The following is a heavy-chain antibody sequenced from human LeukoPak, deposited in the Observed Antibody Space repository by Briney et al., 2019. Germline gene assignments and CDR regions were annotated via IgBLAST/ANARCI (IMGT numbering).Heavy chain of an antibody. D-gene: IGHD6-6*01. J-gene: IGHJ5*02. Sequence: QPGGSLRLSCAASGFTFSSYAMSWVRQAPGKGLEWASAISGSGGSTYYADSVKGRFTISRDNSKNTLYLQMNSLRAEDTAVYYCANSLVSSSAWFDPWGQGTLVTVSS. CDR2: ISGSGGST. CDR1: GFTFSSYA. V-gene: IGHV3-23*01. CDR3: ANSLVSSSAWFDP.